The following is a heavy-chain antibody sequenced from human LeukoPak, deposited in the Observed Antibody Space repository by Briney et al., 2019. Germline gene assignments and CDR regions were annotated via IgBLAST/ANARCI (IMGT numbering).Heavy chain of an antibody. V-gene: IGHV3-23*01. CDR2: ISDSGSLT. J-gene: IGHJ4*02. Sequence: PGGSLRLSCAASGFAFSSLAMGWVRQAPGQGLEWVSVISDSGSLTYYADSVKGRFTISRDNSKSTLFLQMNTLRADDTAVYYCAKDARRTDGWYFFDYWGQGTLVTVSS. D-gene: IGHD6-19*01. CDR3: AKDARRTDGWYFFDY. CDR1: GFAFSSLA.